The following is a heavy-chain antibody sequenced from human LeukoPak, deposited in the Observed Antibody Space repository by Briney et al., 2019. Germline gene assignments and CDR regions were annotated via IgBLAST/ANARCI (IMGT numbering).Heavy chain of an antibody. Sequence: SETLSLTCAVSGYSISSGYYWGWIRRPPGKGLEWIGSIYHSGSTYYNPSLKSRVTISVDTSKNQFSLKLSSVTAADTAVYYCARVGSGYDLFDYWGQGTLVTVSS. D-gene: IGHD5-12*01. V-gene: IGHV4-38-2*01. CDR3: ARVGSGYDLFDY. J-gene: IGHJ4*02. CDR2: IYHSGST. CDR1: GYSISSGYY.